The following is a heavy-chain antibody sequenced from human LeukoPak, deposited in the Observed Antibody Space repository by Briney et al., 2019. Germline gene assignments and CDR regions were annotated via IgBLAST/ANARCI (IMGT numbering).Heavy chain of an antibody. J-gene: IGHJ6*02. CDR3: ACGASGSNYNYYAMDV. CDR2: MNIDGSSI. V-gene: IGHV3-74*03. CDR1: GLTFSNVW. Sequence: GGSLRLSCAASGLTFSNVWIHWVRQAPGKGLVWVSRMNIDGSSITYADSVTGRFTISRDNAKKMGYLQMSSVRAEDTAVYYCACGASGSNYNYYAMDVWGQGTTVTVSS. D-gene: IGHD5-24*01.